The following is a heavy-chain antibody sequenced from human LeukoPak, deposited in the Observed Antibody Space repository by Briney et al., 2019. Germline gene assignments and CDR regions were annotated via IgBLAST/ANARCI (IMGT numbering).Heavy chain of an antibody. CDR3: AKDTRVSSWFYFDY. V-gene: IGHV3-23*01. Sequence: SGGSLRLSCAASGFTFSSYGMNWVRQAPGKGLEWVSGISGSGGTTYYADSVKGRFTISRDNSKNSLSLQVSSLRAEDTAVYYCAKDTRVSSWFYFDYWGQGTLVTVSS. CDR1: GFTFSSYG. D-gene: IGHD6-13*01. CDR2: ISGSGGTT. J-gene: IGHJ4*02.